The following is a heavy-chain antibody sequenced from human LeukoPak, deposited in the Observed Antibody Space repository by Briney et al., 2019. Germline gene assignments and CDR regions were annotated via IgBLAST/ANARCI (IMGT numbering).Heavy chain of an antibody. CDR2: INHSGST. Sequence: SETLSLTCAVYGGSFSGYYWSWIRQPPGKGLEWIGEINHSGSTNYNPSLKSRVTISVDTSKNQFSLKLSSVTAADTAVYYCARGVGAYGSGSYYYYYYMDVWGKGTTVTVS. D-gene: IGHD3-10*01. CDR1: GGSFSGYY. CDR3: ARGVGAYGSGSYYYYYYMDV. V-gene: IGHV4-34*01. J-gene: IGHJ6*03.